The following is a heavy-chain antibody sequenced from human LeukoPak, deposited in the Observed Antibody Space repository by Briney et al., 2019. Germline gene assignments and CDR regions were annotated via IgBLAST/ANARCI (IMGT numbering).Heavy chain of an antibody. CDR1: GFTFSSDA. CDR2: IDRNRGST. J-gene: IGHJ4*02. Sequence: GGSLRLSCAASGFTFSSDAMNWLRQAPGKGLVWVSRIDRNRGSTSYADSVKGRFTIYRDNAKNTLFLQMNSLRGDDPAVHYCVSGPDGASYWGQGTLVTVSS. CDR3: VSGPDGASY. D-gene: IGHD3-10*01. V-gene: IGHV3-74*01.